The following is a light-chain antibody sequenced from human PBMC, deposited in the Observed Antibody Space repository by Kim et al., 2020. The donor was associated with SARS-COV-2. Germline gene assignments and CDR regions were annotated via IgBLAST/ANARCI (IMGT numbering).Light chain of an antibody. CDR3: CSYAGSPPYV. CDR2: DVS. J-gene: IGLJ1*01. Sequence: QSALTQPRSVSGSPGQSVTISCTGTSSDVGGYNYVSWYQQHPGKAPNLMIYDVSERPSGVPDRFSGSKSGNTASLTISGLQAEDEADYYCCSYAGSPPYVFGTGTKVTVL. V-gene: IGLV2-11*01. CDR1: SSDVGGYNY.